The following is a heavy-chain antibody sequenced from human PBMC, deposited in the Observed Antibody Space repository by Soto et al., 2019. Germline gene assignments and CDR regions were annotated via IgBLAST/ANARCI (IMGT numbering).Heavy chain of an antibody. CDR2: VYYSGST. CDR3: ARDQKVTGAYYNYHGIDV. V-gene: IGHV4-61*08. D-gene: IGHD7-27*01. Sequence: PETLSLTCTVSGGSVSSGDYYWSWIRQPPGKGLEWIGYVYYSGSTNYNPSLKSRVTISIDTSKNQFSLKLSSVNAADTAVYYCARDQKVTGAYYNYHGIDVWGQGTTVTVSS. CDR1: GGSVSSGDYY. J-gene: IGHJ6*02.